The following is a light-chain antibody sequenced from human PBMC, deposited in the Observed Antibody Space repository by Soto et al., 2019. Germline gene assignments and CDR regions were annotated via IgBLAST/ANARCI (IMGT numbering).Light chain of an antibody. CDR3: QQYCSSPPLT. CDR1: QSVSSSY. Sequence: EIVLTQSPGTLSLSPGERATLSCRASQSVSSSYLAWYQQKPGQAPRLLIYGASSRATGIPDRFSGSGSGKDFTLTISRLEPEDFAVYYCQQYCSSPPLTFGGGTKVEIK. J-gene: IGKJ4*01. CDR2: GAS. V-gene: IGKV3-20*01.